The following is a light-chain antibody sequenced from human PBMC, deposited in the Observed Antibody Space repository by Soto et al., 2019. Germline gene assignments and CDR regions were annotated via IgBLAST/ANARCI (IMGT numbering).Light chain of an antibody. CDR3: QQRSSWPT. J-gene: IGKJ5*01. Sequence: EIVLTQSPATLSLSPGERATLSCRASQSVSSYLAWYQQKPGQAPRLLIYDASNRATGIPARFSGSGSGTDFILTISSLEPEDFAVYYCQQRSSWPTFGQGTLLEIK. CDR1: QSVSSY. V-gene: IGKV3-11*01. CDR2: DAS.